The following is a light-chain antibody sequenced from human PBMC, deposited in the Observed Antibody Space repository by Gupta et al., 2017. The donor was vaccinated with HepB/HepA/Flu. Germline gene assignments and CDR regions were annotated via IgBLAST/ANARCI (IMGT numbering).Light chain of an antibody. CDR2: GAS. V-gene: IGKV3-20*01. Sequence: EIVLTQSPGTLSLSPGERATLSCRASQSVSSSYLAWYQQKPGQAPRLLIYGASSRATGIPDRFSGSGSGTDFTLTISRLEPEDFAVYYCQQYGSSPQEMFGPGTKVDIK. CDR1: QSVSSSY. J-gene: IGKJ3*01. CDR3: QQYGSSPQEM.